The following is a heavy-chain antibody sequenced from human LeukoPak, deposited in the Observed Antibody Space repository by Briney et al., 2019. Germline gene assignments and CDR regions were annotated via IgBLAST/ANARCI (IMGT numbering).Heavy chain of an antibody. V-gene: IGHV1-69*05. D-gene: IGHD2-21*02. CDR2: IIPIFGTA. CDR1: GGTFSSYA. CDR3: AITDCGGDCYPDY. Sequence: SVKVSCKASGGTFSSYAISWVRQAPGQGLEWMGGIIPIFGTANYAQKFQGRVTITTDESTSTAYMELSSLRSEDTAVYYCAITDCGGDCYPDYWGQGTLVTVSS. J-gene: IGHJ4*02.